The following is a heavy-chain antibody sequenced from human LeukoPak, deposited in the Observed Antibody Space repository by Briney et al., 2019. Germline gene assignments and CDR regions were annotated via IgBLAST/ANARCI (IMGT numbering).Heavy chain of an antibody. Sequence: SETLSLTCNVSGGSISSYYWSWIRQPPGKGLEWIGYIFYSGSTYYNPSLKSRVTISIDTSKNQISLKMSSVTAADTATYYCAARPTSAAVAPSDYWGQGTLVTVSS. CDR1: GGSISSYY. J-gene: IGHJ4*02. CDR2: IFYSGST. CDR3: AARPTSAAVAPSDY. D-gene: IGHD6-19*01. V-gene: IGHV4-59*08.